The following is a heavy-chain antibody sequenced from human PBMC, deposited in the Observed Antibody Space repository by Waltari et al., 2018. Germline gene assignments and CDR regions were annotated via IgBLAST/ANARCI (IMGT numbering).Heavy chain of an antibody. V-gene: IGHV4-39*07. CDR1: GFTFSSYW. CDR2: IYYTGSA. D-gene: IGHD3-10*01. J-gene: IGHJ6*03. CDR3: ARHLFYRSATYSLKEYSYYMDD. Sequence: VQLVESGGGLVQPGGSLRLSCAASGFTFSSYWMSWVRQAPGKGLEWIGSIYYTGSASYNPSLKSRVIILVDAAKSQFTLMLGSVTAADTAMYFCARHLFYRSATYSLKEYSYYMDDWGKGTTVTVSS.